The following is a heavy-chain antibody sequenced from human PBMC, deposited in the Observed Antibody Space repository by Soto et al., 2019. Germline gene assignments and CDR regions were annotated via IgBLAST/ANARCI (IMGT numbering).Heavy chain of an antibody. J-gene: IGHJ6*02. CDR1: GFTFRSYG. D-gene: IGHD3-22*01. Sequence: QVQLVESGGGVVQPGRSLRLSCAASGFTFRSYGMHWVRQAPGKGLEWWAVIYHDEFNTYYAASVRGRFTLSRDNSKNTLSLQMNSLGAEDTAVYYCAKDKGAYDTRTYAITQFFSYGMDVWGQGTTVTVSS. V-gene: IGHV3-30*18. CDR2: IYHDEFNT. CDR3: AKDKGAYDTRTYAITQFFSYGMDV.